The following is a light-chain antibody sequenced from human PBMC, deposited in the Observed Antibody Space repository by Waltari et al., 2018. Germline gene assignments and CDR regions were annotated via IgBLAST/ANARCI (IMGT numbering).Light chain of an antibody. Sequence: DIQMTQSPSSLSASVGDRVTITCQASQDMSIYLNWYQQKPGKAPKLLIYDASNLQTGVPSRFSGSGSGTDFTFTISSLQPEDFAVYYCQQSGGSPRIFSFGPGTKVDVK. V-gene: IGKV1-33*01. CDR2: DAS. CDR3: QQSGGSPRIFS. J-gene: IGKJ3*01. CDR1: QDMSIY.